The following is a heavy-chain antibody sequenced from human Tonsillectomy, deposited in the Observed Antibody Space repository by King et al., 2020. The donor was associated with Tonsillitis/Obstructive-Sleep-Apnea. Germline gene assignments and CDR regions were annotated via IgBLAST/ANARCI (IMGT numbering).Heavy chain of an antibody. CDR1: GGSISSCGYY. D-gene: IGHD3-3*01. Sequence: VQLQESGPGLVKPSQTLSLTCTVSGGSISSCGYYWSWIRQHLGKGLEWIGYVYYSGSTYYNPSLKSRVTISVDTCKNQLSLKLSSVTAADTAVYYCARAYRFSDYFDYWGQGTLVTVSS. CDR2: VYYSGST. V-gene: IGHV4-31*03. CDR3: ARAYRFSDYFDY. J-gene: IGHJ4*02.